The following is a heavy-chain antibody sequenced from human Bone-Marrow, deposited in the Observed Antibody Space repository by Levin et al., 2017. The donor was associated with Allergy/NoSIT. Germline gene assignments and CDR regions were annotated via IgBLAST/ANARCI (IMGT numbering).Heavy chain of an antibody. CDR2: ISAYNGNT. V-gene: IGHV1-18*01. CDR3: ARGKNGVVDY. J-gene: IGHJ4*02. Sequence: GESLKISCKTSGYTFNTFGISWVRQAPGQGLEWVGWISAYNGNTNEAQKVQGRLTMTTDTSTSTADMELRSLTSADTAVYYCARGKNGVVDYWGQGSLVIVSS. CDR1: GYTFNTFG. D-gene: IGHD2-8*01.